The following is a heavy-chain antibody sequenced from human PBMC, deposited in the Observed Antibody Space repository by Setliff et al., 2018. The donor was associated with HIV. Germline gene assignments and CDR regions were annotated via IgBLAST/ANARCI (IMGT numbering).Heavy chain of an antibody. J-gene: IGHJ6*03. Sequence: SETLSLTCTLYGGSLTNFWWTWIQQSPGKGLEWIGEIVDSGSTTYNPSLKSRVTISLDTSKKQFSLKMRSVTAGDTAMYYCSRGIVQRQWLRSLIFYYYYMDVWANGTMVTVSS. CDR1: GGSLTNFW. CDR3: SRGIVQRQWLRSLIFYYYYMDV. D-gene: IGHD5-12*01. CDR2: IVDSGST. V-gene: IGHV4-34*01.